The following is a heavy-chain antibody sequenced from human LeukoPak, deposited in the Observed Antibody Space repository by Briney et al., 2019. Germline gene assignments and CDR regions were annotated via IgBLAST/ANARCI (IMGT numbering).Heavy chain of an antibody. CDR3: ARGYGYYFDY. CDR2: IYYRSKWYN. V-gene: IGHV6-1*01. D-gene: IGHD5-18*01. J-gene: IGHJ4*02. CDR1: GDSFSINSAA. Sequence: SPTLSLTCAFSGDSFSINSAAWNWVRQSPSRGLEWLGRIYYRSKWYNDDAVSVNSRIIINPDTSENHFSLQLNSVTPEDTAVYYCARGYGYYFDYWGQGTLVTVSS.